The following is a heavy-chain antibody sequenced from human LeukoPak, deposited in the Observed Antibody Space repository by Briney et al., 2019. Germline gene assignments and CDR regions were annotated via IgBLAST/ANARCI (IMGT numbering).Heavy chain of an antibody. D-gene: IGHD5-24*01. J-gene: IGHJ4*02. Sequence: ASVTVSCTASGGTFSSYAISWVRQAPGQGLEWMGGIIPIFGTANYAQKFQGRVTITADESTSTAYMELSSLRSEDTAVYYCARGDRWLQLGFDYWGQGTLVTVSS. CDR2: IIPIFGTA. CDR3: ARGDRWLQLGFDY. V-gene: IGHV1-69*13. CDR1: GGTFSSYA.